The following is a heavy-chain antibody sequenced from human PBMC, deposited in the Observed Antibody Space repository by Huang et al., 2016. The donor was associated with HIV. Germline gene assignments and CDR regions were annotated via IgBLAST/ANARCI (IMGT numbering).Heavy chain of an antibody. D-gene: IGHD6-6*01. CDR1: GYTLTDSN. V-gene: IGHV1-2*02. CDR3: ARDWSFGSSTSPAD. CDR2: INPKRGGT. J-gene: IGHJ4*02. Sequence: QVQLVQSGAEVKNPGASVRVSCKASGYTLTDSNIHWVRQAPGQGIEWMGWINPKRGGTIYAQRFQGRITMTRDTTISTVHMDLRRIQSDDTAVYFCARDWSFGSSTSPADWGQGTLVTVSS.